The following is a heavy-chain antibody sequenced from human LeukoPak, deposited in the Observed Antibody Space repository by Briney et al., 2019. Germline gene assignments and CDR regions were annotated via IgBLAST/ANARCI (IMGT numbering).Heavy chain of an antibody. CDR1: GGSISSYY. CDR3: ATGVHGIAAAGDYYFDY. D-gene: IGHD6-13*01. CDR2: MYYRGNT. Sequence: PSETLSLTCTVSGGSISSYYRSWIRQPPGKGLEWIGYMYYRGNTNYDPSLKSRVTISIDTPNNQFSLKLSSVTAADTAVYYCATGVHGIAAAGDYYFDYWGQGTLVTVSS. J-gene: IGHJ4*02. V-gene: IGHV4-59*01.